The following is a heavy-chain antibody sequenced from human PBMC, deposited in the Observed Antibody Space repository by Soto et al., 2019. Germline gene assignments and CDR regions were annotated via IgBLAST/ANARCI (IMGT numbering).Heavy chain of an antibody. D-gene: IGHD1-26*01. CDR1: GGSISSSSYY. J-gene: IGHJ4*02. V-gene: IGHV4-39*02. Sequence: SETLSLTCTVSGGSISSSSYYWGWIRQPPGKGLEWIGSIYYSGSTYYNPSLKSRVTISVDTSKNQFSLKLSSVTAADTAVYYCARDEWELLLDYWGQGTLVTVSS. CDR2: IYYSGST. CDR3: ARDEWELLLDY.